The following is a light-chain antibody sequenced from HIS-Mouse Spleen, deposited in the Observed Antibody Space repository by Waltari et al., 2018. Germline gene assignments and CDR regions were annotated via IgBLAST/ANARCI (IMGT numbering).Light chain of an antibody. CDR2: KAS. CDR1: QSISSW. J-gene: IGKJ2*01. CDR3: QQYNSYSPKYT. V-gene: IGKV1-5*03. Sequence: DIQMTQSPSTLSASVGDRVTITCRASQSISSWLAWYQQKPGKAPKLLIYKASSLESGVPSRLSGSGSGTEFTLTISSLQPDDFATYYCQQYNSYSPKYTFGQGTKL.